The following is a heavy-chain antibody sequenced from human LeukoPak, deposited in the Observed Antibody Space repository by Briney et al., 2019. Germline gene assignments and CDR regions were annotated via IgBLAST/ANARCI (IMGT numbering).Heavy chain of an antibody. J-gene: IGHJ6*03. CDR1: GYSFTSNR. Sequence: GESLQISCKGSGYSFTSNRIGWLREMPGKVLEWLGIIYTGDSETRSSPSIQGQVTISAHKSIRTAYLQWSSLKASDTDMYYCARHVNMLRGGFHMDVWGKGTTVIVSS. CDR3: ARHVNMLRGGFHMDV. CDR2: IYTGDSET. D-gene: IGHD3-10*01. V-gene: IGHV5-51*01.